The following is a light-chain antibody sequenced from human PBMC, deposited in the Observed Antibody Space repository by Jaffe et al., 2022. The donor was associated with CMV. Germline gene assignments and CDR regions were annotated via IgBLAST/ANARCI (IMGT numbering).Light chain of an antibody. Sequence: QSVLTQPPSASGTPGQRVTISCSGSSSNIVSNYVYWYQQLPGTAPKLLIYRSIQRPSGVPDRFSGSKSGTSASLAISGLRSEDEADYYCAAWDDSLSGWVFGGGTKLTVL. J-gene: IGLJ3*02. CDR2: RSI. CDR1: SSNIVSNY. CDR3: AAWDDSLSGWV. V-gene: IGLV1-47*01.